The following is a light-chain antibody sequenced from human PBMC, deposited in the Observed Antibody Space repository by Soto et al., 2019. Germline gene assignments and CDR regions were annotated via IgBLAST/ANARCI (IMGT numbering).Light chain of an antibody. CDR3: QQRSNWPPWT. CDR1: QSVSSY. CDR2: AAS. Sequence: EIVLTQSPATLSLSPGERATLSCRASQSVSSYLAWYQQRPGLAPRLLIYAASNRATGIPARFSGSGSGTDFTLTISSLEPEDFAVYYCQQRSNWPPWTFGQGTKVDIK. V-gene: IGKV3-11*01. J-gene: IGKJ1*01.